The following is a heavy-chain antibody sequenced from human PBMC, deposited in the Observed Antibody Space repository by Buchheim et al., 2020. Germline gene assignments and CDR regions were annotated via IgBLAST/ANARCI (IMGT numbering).Heavy chain of an antibody. V-gene: IGHV3-23*01. CDR2: ISGSGGVT. D-gene: IGHD4-17*01. J-gene: IGHJ4*02. CDR3: AKGDYETDY. Sequence: EVQLLESGGGLVQPGESLRLSCAASGFTFSTYAMTWVRQAPGKGLEWISIISGSGGVTDYADSVKGRFTISRDTSKNILYLQMNSLRAEDTAVYYCAKGDYETDYWGQGTL. CDR1: GFTFSTYA.